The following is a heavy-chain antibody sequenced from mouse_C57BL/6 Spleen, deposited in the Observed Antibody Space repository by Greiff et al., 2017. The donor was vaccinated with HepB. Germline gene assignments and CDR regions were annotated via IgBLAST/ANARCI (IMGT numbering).Heavy chain of an antibody. D-gene: IGHD3-2*02. V-gene: IGHV5-4*03. CDR3: ARYSSGYGGAWFAY. CDR1: GFTFSSYA. J-gene: IGHJ3*01. CDR2: ISDGGSYT. Sequence: EVKVEESGGGLVKPGGSLKLSCAASGFTFSSYAMSWVRQTPEKRLEWVATISDGGSYTYYPDNVKGRFTISRDNAKNNLYLQMSHLKSEDTAMYYCARYSSGYGGAWFAYWGQGTLVTVSA.